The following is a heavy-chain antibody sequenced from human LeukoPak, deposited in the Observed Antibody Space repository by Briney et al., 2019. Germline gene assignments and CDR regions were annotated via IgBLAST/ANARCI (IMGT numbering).Heavy chain of an antibody. CDR2: IKGKTDGGTT. Sequence: KPGGSLTLNCAASGFTFSNSWMSWVGQAPGKGLEWVGRIKGKTDGGTTDYAAPVKGRFTISRDDSKNTLYLQMNSLKTEDTAVYYCTARYCRSTSCYGEYFQRWGQGNLVTVSS. J-gene: IGHJ1*01. CDR3: TARYCRSTSCYGEYFQR. CDR1: GFTFSNSW. D-gene: IGHD2-2*01. V-gene: IGHV3-15*01.